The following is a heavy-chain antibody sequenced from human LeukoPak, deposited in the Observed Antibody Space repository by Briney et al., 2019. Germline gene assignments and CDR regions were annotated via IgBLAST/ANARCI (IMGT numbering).Heavy chain of an antibody. Sequence: SETLSLTCTVSGGSISSYSWSWIRQPAGKGLEWIGRIYTSGSTNYNPSLKRRVTMSVDTSKNQFSLKLSSVTAADTAVYYCARDTGGIAAAGTENYWGQGTLVTVSS. CDR3: ARDTGGIAAAGTENY. V-gene: IGHV4-4*07. CDR1: GGSISSYS. D-gene: IGHD6-13*01. J-gene: IGHJ4*02. CDR2: IYTSGST.